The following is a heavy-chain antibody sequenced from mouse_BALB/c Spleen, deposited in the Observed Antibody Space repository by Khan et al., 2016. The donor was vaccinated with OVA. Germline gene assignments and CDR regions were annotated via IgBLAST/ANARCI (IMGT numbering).Heavy chain of an antibody. D-gene: IGHD1-1*01. CDR1: GYIFTSYW. V-gene: IGHV1S132*01. CDR2: IYPGTGST. J-gene: IGHJ4*01. Sequence: QVRLQQSGAELVRPGASVKLSCKTSGYIFTSYWIHWVKQRSGQGLEWIARIYPGTGSTYCNEKFKDTATLTADKSSSTAYMQLSSLKSVDSAVYFCARNDYGSTCTMDYWGQGTSVTVSS. CDR3: ARNDYGSTCTMDY.